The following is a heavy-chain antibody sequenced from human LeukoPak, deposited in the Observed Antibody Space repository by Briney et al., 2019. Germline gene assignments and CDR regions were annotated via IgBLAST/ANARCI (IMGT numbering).Heavy chain of an antibody. CDR3: ARDRGYYYDSSGYYYFDY. CDR1: GYTFTGYY. Sequence: GASVKVSCKASGYTFTGYYMHWVRQAPGQGLEWMGWINPNSGSTNDAQKLQGRVTMTRDTSISTAYMELSRLRSDDTAVYYCARDRGYYYDSSGYYYFDYWGQGTLVTVSS. D-gene: IGHD3-22*01. V-gene: IGHV1-2*02. J-gene: IGHJ4*02. CDR2: INPNSGST.